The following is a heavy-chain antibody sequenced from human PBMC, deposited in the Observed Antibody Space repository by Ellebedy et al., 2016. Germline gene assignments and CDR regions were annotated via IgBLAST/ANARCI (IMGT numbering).Heavy chain of an antibody. V-gene: IGHV3-48*04. CDR2: ISSSSSTI. D-gene: IGHD3-22*01. CDR3: ASPDSTRYYYYGMDV. Sequence: GESLKISXAASGFTFSSYAMSWVRQAPGKGLEWVSYISSSSSTIYYADSVKGRFTISRDNAKNSLYLQMNSLRAEDTAVYYCASPDSTRYYYYGMDVWGQGTTVTVSS. J-gene: IGHJ6*02. CDR1: GFTFSSYA.